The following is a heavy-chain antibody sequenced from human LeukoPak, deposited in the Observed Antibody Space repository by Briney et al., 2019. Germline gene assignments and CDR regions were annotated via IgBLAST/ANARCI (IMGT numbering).Heavy chain of an antibody. D-gene: IGHD6-13*01. Sequence: PGGSLRLSCVASGFSFSNYGTHWVRQAPGKGLEWVAVISYDGSNKYYADSVKGRFTISRDNSKNTLYLQMNSLRAEDTAVYYCARAPGYSSSWFFDYWGQGTLVTVSS. CDR3: ARAPGYSSSWFFDY. V-gene: IGHV3-30*19. CDR2: ISYDGSNK. CDR1: GFSFSNYG. J-gene: IGHJ4*02.